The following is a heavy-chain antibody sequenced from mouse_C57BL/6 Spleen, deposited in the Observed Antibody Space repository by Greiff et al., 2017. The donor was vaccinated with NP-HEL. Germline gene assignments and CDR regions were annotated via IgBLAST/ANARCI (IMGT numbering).Heavy chain of an antibody. D-gene: IGHD2-4*01. CDR2: ISDGGSYT. CDR3: AREGLDEYDEEFAWFAY. CDR1: GFTFSSYA. Sequence: EVKVVESGGGLVKPGGSLKLSCAASGFTFSSYAMSWVRQTPEKRLEWVATISDGGSYTYYPDNVKGRFTISRDNATNNLYLQMRHLKSEDTAMYYCAREGLDEYDEEFAWFAYWGQGTLVTVSS. V-gene: IGHV5-4*01. J-gene: IGHJ3*01.